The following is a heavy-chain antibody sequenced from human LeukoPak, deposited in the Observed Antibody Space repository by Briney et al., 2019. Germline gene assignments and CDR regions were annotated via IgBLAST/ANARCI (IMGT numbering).Heavy chain of an antibody. J-gene: IGHJ4*02. CDR1: GYSIISAFY. Sequence: SETLSLTCTVSGYSIISAFYWAWIRQPPGKGLEWIGNIYHSGSTYYNPSLKSRVTMSVDTSKNQFSLKLSSVTAADTAVYYCAREWQWLATLDYWGQGTLVTVSS. V-gene: IGHV4-38-2*02. D-gene: IGHD6-19*01. CDR2: IYHSGST. CDR3: AREWQWLATLDY.